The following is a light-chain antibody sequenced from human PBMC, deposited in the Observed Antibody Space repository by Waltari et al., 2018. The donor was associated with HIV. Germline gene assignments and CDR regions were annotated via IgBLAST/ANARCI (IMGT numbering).Light chain of an antibody. J-gene: IGKJ4*01. Sequence: DIQMTQSPSPVSVAVGGAVYINCRARQNIGKTLAWYQLKSNKAPRLLIYEASRLDDGVPARFRGSGSRSNFSLDITNLQPEDYGTYICQQAKTFPHTFAGGTRV. CDR1: QNIGKT. CDR3: QQAKTFPHT. V-gene: IGKV1-12*01. CDR2: EAS.